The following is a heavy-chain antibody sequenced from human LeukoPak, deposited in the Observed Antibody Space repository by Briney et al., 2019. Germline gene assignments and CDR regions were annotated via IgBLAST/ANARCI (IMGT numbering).Heavy chain of an antibody. CDR1: GYTFTGYY. Sequence: ASVKVSCKASGYTFTGYYMHWVRQAPGQGLEWMAWISPHSGGTNYAPKFQGRITLTRDTSISTDYTELSSLTSDDTALYYCARDGDGRINFDYWGQGTLVTVSS. CDR2: ISPHSGGT. CDR3: ARDGDGRINFDY. V-gene: IGHV1-2*02. D-gene: IGHD5-24*01. J-gene: IGHJ4*02.